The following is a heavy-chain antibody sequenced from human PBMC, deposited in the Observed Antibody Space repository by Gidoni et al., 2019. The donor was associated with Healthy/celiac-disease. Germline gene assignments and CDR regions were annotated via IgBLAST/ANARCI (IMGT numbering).Heavy chain of an antibody. Sequence: QAQLVESGGGVVQPGRSLRLSCAASGFTFSSYAMHWVRQAPGKGLEWVAVISYDGSNKYYADSVKGRFTISRDNSKITLYLQMNSLRAEDTAVYYCARDRVVGATIEGAFDIWGQGTMVTVSS. D-gene: IGHD1-26*01. J-gene: IGHJ3*02. CDR1: GFTFSSYA. CDR2: ISYDGSNK. CDR3: ARDRVVGATIEGAFDI. V-gene: IGHV3-30*04.